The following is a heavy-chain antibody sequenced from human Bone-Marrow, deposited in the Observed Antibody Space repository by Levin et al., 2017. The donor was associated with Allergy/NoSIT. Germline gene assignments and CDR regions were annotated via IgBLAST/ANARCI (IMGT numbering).Heavy chain of an antibody. Sequence: PMASVKVSCKASGYTFTSYDINWVRQATGQGLEWMGWMNPNSGNTGYAQKFQGRVTMTRNTSISTAYMELSSLRSEDTAVYYCARGRIRVLRYFDWWFGVYYYYGMDVWGQGTTVTVSS. D-gene: IGHD3-9*01. CDR3: ARGRIRVLRYFDWWFGVYYYYGMDV. CDR1: GYTFTSYD. J-gene: IGHJ6*02. V-gene: IGHV1-8*01. CDR2: MNPNSGNT.